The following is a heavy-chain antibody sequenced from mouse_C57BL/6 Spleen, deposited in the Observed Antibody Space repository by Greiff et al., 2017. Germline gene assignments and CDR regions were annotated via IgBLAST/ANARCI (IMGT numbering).Heavy chain of an antibody. Sequence: QVQLQQSGAELVRPGASVTLSCKASGYTFTDDEMHWVKQTPVRGMEWFGAIDPETGGTAYNQRIKGKAILTADKSSSTAYMELRSLTSEDSAVYYCTRGRANWVFDYWGQGTTLTVSS. J-gene: IGHJ2*01. CDR2: IDPETGGT. CDR3: TRGRANWVFDY. V-gene: IGHV1-15*01. CDR1: GYTFTDDE. D-gene: IGHD4-1*01.